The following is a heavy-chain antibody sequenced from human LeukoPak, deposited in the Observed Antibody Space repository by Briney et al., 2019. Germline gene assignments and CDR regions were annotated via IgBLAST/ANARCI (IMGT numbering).Heavy chain of an antibody. Sequence: GGSLRPSCAASGFTFSSYAMSWVRQAPGKGLEWVSVISGSGANTYYADSVKGRFTISRDNSKNTLYLQMNSLRAEDTAVYYCAKDILGGLYWYFDLWGRGTLVTVSS. CDR2: ISGSGANT. J-gene: IGHJ2*01. CDR1: GFTFSSYA. D-gene: IGHD2-15*01. V-gene: IGHV3-23*01. CDR3: AKDILGGLYWYFDL.